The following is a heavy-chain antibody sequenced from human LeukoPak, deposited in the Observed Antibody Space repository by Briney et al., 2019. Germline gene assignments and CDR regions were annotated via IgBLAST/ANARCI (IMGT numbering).Heavy chain of an antibody. CDR3: AREREGTYFDILTGYYNHNGPDAFDI. CDR2: ISTYNGNT. CDR1: GYTFNSYA. J-gene: IGHJ3*02. Sequence: GASVKVSRKASGYTFNSYAISWVRQAPGQGFEWMGWISTYNGNTNYAEKFQGRVTMSTDTTTNTVYMELRGLRSDDTAVYYCAREREGTYFDILTGYYNHNGPDAFDIWGQGTMVTVSS. V-gene: IGHV1-18*01. D-gene: IGHD3-9*01.